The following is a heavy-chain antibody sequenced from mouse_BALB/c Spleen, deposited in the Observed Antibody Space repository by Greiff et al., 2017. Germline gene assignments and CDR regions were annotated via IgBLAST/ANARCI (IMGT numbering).Heavy chain of an antibody. V-gene: IGHV2-9*02. D-gene: IGHD2-3*01. Sequence: VQLQQSGPGLVAPSQSLSITCTVSGFSLTSYGVHWVRQPPGKGLEWLGVIWAGGSTNYNSALMSRLSISKDNSKSQVFLKMNSLQTDDTAMYYCARVHDGYSAWFAYWGQGTLVTVSA. CDR2: IWAGGST. CDR1: GFSLTSYG. CDR3: ARVHDGYSAWFAY. J-gene: IGHJ3*01.